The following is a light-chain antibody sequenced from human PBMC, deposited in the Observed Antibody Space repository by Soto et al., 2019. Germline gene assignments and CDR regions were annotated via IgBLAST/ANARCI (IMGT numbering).Light chain of an antibody. CDR2: EVS. J-gene: IGLJ1*01. CDR3: FSFTTTSTHV. V-gene: IGLV2-14*03. CDR1: NSDVGSSVY. Sequence: SVLTQPASVSGSPGQSISFSCAGSNSDVGSSVYVSWYRQHPGKAPQLIIYEVSHRPSGVSNRFSGSKSGNTAYLTISGLQVEDEAEYFCFSFTTTSTHVFGTGTKVTVL.